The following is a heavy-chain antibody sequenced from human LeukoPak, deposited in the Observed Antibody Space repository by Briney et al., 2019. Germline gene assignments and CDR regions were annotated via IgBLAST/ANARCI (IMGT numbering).Heavy chain of an antibody. Sequence: ASVKVSCKASGYTFTGYYMHWVRQAPGQGLEWMGWINPNSGDTNCAQKFQGRVTMTRDTSISTAYMELSRLRSDDTAVYYCARAPPQFQINYWGQGTLVTVSS. CDR2: INPNSGDT. J-gene: IGHJ4*02. CDR1: GYTFTGYY. CDR3: ARAPPQFQINY. D-gene: IGHD5-24*01. V-gene: IGHV1-2*02.